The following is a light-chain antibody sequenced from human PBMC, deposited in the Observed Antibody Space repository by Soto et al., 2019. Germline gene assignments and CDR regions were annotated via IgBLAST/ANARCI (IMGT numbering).Light chain of an antibody. CDR2: DNS. V-gene: IGLV1-40*01. CDR1: STNIGAGYD. CDR3: QSYDSSLSVV. Sequence: QSVLTQPPSVSGAPGQRVTISCTGSSTNIGAGYDVHWYEQLPGTAPKRLIYDNSNRSSGVPDRFSGSKSGTSASLTITGLQAEDEADYYCQSYDSSLSVVFGGGTKLTVL. J-gene: IGLJ2*01.